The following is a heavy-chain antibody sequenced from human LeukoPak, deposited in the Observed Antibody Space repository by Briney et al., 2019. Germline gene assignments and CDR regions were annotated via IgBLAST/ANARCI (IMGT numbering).Heavy chain of an antibody. CDR2: INYSGRT. J-gene: IGHJ3*02. CDR3: ARDSGTRDAFDI. V-gene: IGHV4-59*01. CDR1: GGPIINFY. D-gene: IGHD3-10*01. Sequence: PSETLSLTCTVSGGPIINFYWTWIRQSPGKGLEWIGYINYSGRTDYNPSLKSRVTISVDTSKNRFSLKLNSVTAADTAVYYRARDSGTRDAFDIWGQGTMVTVSS.